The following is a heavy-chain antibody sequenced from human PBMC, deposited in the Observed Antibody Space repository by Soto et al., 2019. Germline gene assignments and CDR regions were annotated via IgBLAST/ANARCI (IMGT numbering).Heavy chain of an antibody. Sequence: ASETLSLTCTVSGGSISSYYWSWIRQPPGKGLEWIGYIYYSGSTNYNPSLKSRVTISVDTSKNQFSLKLSPVTAADTAVYYCARVSGIYYYGMDVWGQGTTVTVSS. CDR1: GGSISSYY. CDR2: IYYSGST. V-gene: IGHV4-59*01. CDR3: ARVSGIYYYGMDV. J-gene: IGHJ6*02. D-gene: IGHD3-10*01.